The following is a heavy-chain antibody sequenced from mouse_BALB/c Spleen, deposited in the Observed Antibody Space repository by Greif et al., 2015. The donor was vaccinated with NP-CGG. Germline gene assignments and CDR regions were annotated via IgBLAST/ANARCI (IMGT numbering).Heavy chain of an antibody. Sequence: VQLQQSGAELVRPGVSVKISCKGSGYTFTDYAMHWVQQSHAKRLEWIGVISTYYGDASYNQKFKGKATMTVDKSSNTAYMELARLTSEDSAIYYCASTGDDDSYLDYWGQGTTLTVSS. J-gene: IGHJ2*01. CDR2: ISTYYGDA. CDR3: ASTGDDDSYLDY. D-gene: IGHD2-4*01. V-gene: IGHV1S137*01. CDR1: GYTFTDYA.